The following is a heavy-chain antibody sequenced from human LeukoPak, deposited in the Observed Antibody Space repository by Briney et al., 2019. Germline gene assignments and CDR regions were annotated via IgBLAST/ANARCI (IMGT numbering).Heavy chain of an antibody. D-gene: IGHD1-1*01. CDR3: ATSRTFDY. CDR1: GFTFSTYW. V-gene: IGHV3-7*02. J-gene: IGHJ4*02. CDR2: INQAGSDK. Sequence: KTGGSLRLSCSASGFTFSTYWMSWVRQAPGKGLVWVANINQAGSDKYYVDSVRGRFTISRDNAKNTVYLQMNSLRAEDTAVYHCATSRTFDYWGQGTLVTVSS.